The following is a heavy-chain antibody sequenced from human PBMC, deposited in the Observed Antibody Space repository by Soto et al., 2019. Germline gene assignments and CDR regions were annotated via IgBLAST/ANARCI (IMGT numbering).Heavy chain of an antibody. J-gene: IGHJ6*02. D-gene: IGHD2-2*01. CDR1: GFTFGDYA. Sequence: GGSLRLSCAPSGFTFGDYAVNWVRQAPGKGLEWVGFTRSKPYGGTTEYAASVKGRFTISRHDSESIVYLQMNSLKTEDTGVYYCSRSHCRNTSCSRYGMDVWGQGTTVTVSS. CDR3: SRSHCRNTSCSRYGMDV. V-gene: IGHV3-49*04. CDR2: TRSKPYGGTT.